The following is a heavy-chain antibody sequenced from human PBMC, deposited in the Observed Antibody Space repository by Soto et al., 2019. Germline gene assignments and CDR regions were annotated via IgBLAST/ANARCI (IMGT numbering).Heavy chain of an antibody. J-gene: IGHJ4*02. V-gene: IGHV3-23*01. Sequence: EVQLLESGGGLVQPGGSLRLSCAASGFTFSSYAMSWVRQAPGKGLEWVSAISGSGGSTSYAQKFQGRVTMTRDTSTSTVYMELSSLRSEDTAVYYCASSLSSRYSSSWPRNTKFDYWGQGTLVTVSS. CDR1: GFTFSSYA. CDR2: ISGSGGST. D-gene: IGHD6-13*01. CDR3: ASSLSSRYSSSWPRNTKFDY.